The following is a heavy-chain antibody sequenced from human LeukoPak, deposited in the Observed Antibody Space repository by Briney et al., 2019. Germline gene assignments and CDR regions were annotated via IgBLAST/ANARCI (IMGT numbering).Heavy chain of an antibody. D-gene: IGHD3-10*01. CDR3: ARLEGSGSSVYNWFDP. CDR1: GYSFTSYW. CDR2: IYPGDSDT. J-gene: IGHJ5*02. Sequence: GESLKISCQGSGYSFTSYWIGWVRQMPGKGLEWMGIIYPGDSDTRYSPSFQGQVTISADKSISTAYLQWSSLKASDTAMYYCARLEGSGSSVYNWFDPWGQGTLVTVSS. V-gene: IGHV5-51*01.